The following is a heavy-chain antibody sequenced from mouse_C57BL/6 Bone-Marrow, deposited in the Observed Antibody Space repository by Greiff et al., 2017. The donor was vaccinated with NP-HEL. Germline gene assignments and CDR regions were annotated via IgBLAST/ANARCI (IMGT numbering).Heavy chain of an antibody. CDR3: ARSDHYGSSYAMDY. J-gene: IGHJ4*01. D-gene: IGHD1-1*01. Sequence: EVQLQQSGPELVKPGASVKISCKASGYTFTDYYMNWVKQSHGKSLEWIGDINPNNGGTSYNQKFKGKATLTVDKSSSTAYMELRSLTSEDSAVYYCARSDHYGSSYAMDYWGQGTSVTVSS. CDR2: INPNNGGT. V-gene: IGHV1-26*01. CDR1: GYTFTDYY.